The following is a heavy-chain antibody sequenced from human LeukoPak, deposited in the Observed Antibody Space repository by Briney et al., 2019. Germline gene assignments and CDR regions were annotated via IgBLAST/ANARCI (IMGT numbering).Heavy chain of an antibody. J-gene: IGHJ5*02. Sequence: SQTQSLTCTVSGGSFSSGGYYRSWIRQHPGKGLEWIGYIYYSGSTYYNPSLKSRVTISVDTSKNQFSLKLSSVTAADTAVYYCARGRRAPYSYCSSTSCYVNWFDPWGQGTLVTVSS. D-gene: IGHD2-2*01. CDR3: ARGRRAPYSYCSSTSCYVNWFDP. CDR1: GGSFSSGGYY. V-gene: IGHV4-31*03. CDR2: IYYSGST.